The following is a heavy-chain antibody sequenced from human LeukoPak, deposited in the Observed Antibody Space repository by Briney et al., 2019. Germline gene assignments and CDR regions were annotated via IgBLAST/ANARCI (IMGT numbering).Heavy chain of an antibody. CDR1: GGSISSSNW. V-gene: IGHV4-4*02. CDR2: IYHSGST. D-gene: IGHD3-10*01. J-gene: IGHJ6*04. Sequence: SGTLSLTCAVSGGSISSSNWWSWVRPPPGKGLEWIGEIYHSGSTNYNPSLKSRVTISVDTSKNQFSLKLSSVSAADTAVYYCARGGSGSYYNGIDYYGMDVWGKGTTVTVSS. CDR3: ARGGSGSYYNGIDYYGMDV.